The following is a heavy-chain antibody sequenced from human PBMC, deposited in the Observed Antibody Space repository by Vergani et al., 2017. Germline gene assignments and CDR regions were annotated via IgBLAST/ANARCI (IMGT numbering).Heavy chain of an antibody. Sequence: QVQLVQSGAEVKKPGASVKVSCKASGYTFTSYALHWVRQAPGQGLEWLGWINTNTETPTYAQAFTGRFVFSLDTSVNTAFLQISGLTAEDTALYYCAGAERGRIAVSAADTWGQGTLVTVSS. CDR3: AGAERGRIAVSAADT. J-gene: IGHJ5*02. CDR2: INTNTETP. V-gene: IGHV7-4-1*02. D-gene: IGHD6-19*01. CDR1: GYTFTSYA.